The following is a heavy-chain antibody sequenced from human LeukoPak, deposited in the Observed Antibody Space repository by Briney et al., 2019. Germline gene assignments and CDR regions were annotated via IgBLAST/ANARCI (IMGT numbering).Heavy chain of an antibody. J-gene: IGHJ5*02. CDR1: GFTFSSYS. Sequence: GGSLRLSCVASGFTFSSYSMNWVRQAPGKGLEWVSYISSSSSTIYYADSVKGRFTISRDNAKNSLYLQINSLRAEDTAVYYCARVAPNWFDPWGQGTLVTVSS. V-gene: IGHV3-48*01. CDR2: ISSSSSTI. D-gene: IGHD2-21*01. CDR3: ARVAPNWFDP.